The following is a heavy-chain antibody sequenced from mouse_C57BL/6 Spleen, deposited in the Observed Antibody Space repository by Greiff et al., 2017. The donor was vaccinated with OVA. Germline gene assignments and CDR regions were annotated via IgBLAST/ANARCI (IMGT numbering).Heavy chain of an antibody. J-gene: IGHJ4*01. D-gene: IGHD1-1*01. CDR3: ARSHYYGSSYLYAMDY. Sequence: VQLQQSGTELVKPGASVKLSCKASGYTFTSYWMHWVKQRPGQGLEWIGNINPSNGGTNYNEKFKSKATLTVDKSSSTAYMQLSSLTSEDSAVYYCARSHYYGSSYLYAMDYWGQGTSVTVSS. CDR2: INPSNGGT. V-gene: IGHV1-53*01. CDR1: GYTFTSYW.